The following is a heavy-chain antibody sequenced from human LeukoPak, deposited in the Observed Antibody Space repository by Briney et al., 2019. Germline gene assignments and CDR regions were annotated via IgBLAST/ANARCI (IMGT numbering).Heavy chain of an antibody. CDR3: ARTEAFCSDTSCSNWFDP. CDR1: GGSVSRSNW. D-gene: IGHD2-2*01. CDR2: IHHSGST. Sequence: PSETLSLTCAVSGGSVSRSNWWNWVRQPPGKGLEWIGEIHHSGSTNYNPSLKSRVTMSVDKSKNQFSLKLSSVTAADTAVYYCARTEAFCSDTSCSNWFDPWGQGTLVTVSS. J-gene: IGHJ5*02. V-gene: IGHV4-4*02.